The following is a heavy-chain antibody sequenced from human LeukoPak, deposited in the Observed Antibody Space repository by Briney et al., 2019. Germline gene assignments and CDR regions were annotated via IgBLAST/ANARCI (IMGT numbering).Heavy chain of an antibody. V-gene: IGHV1-69*05. CDR3: ARDNYAGANWFDP. CDR2: IIPIFGTA. J-gene: IGHJ5*02. D-gene: IGHD1-7*01. CDR1: GGTFSSYA. Sequence: ASVKVSCTASGGTFSSYAISWVRQAPGQGLEWMGGIIPIFGTATYAQKFQGRVTITTDESTSTAYMELSSLRSEDTAVYYCARDNYAGANWFDPWGQGTLVTVSS.